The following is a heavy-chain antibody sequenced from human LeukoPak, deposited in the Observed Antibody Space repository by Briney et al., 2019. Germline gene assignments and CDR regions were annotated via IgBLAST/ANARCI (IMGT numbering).Heavy chain of an antibody. CDR2: ISSSGSIT. CDR1: GFTFSSYE. D-gene: IGHD2-21*02. Sequence: PGGSLRLSCAASGFTFSSYEMNWVRQAPGKGLEWVSYISSSGSITYYGDSMKGRFTVSRGNAKNSLYLQMNSLRVEDTALYYCAREEVDCGGDCFQHWGQGTLVTVSS. J-gene: IGHJ4*02. V-gene: IGHV3-48*03. CDR3: AREEVDCGGDCFQH.